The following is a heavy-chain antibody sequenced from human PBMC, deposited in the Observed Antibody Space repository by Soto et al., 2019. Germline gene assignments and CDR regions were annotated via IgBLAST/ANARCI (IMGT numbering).Heavy chain of an antibody. V-gene: IGHV1-69*06. CDR3: ASDTGYSYAHPPHPGMDV. CDR2: LVPISDTT. J-gene: IGHJ6*02. Sequence: SVKVSCKIAGSTFSSCAINWVRQAPGQVPEWMVGLVPISDTTNSEQKFQGRATITADKSTFTSYMQLRGLSSEDTPLYYCASDTGYSYAHPPHPGMDVWGQGTTVTVSS. D-gene: IGHD5-18*01. CDR1: GSTFSSCA.